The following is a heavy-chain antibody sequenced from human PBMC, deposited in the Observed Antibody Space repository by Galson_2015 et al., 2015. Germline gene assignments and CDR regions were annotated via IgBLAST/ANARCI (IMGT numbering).Heavy chain of an antibody. D-gene: IGHD3-3*01. J-gene: IGHJ4*02. CDR3: ARQILDYDFWSGYYPTNFDY. CDR2: ISSTTTYI. Sequence: SLRLSCAASEFTFSSYYMSWVRQAPGKGLEWVSSISSTTTYIYYADSVKGRFTISGDNAKNSLYLQKNSLGAEDTAVYYCARQILDYDFWSGYYPTNFDYWGQGTLVTVSS. CDR1: EFTFSSYY. V-gene: IGHV3-21*01.